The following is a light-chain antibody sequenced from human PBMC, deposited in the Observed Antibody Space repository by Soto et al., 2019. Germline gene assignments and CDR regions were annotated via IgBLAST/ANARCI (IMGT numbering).Light chain of an antibody. V-gene: IGKV3-15*01. CDR1: QSVGRS. Sequence: IVMTQSPATLSVSPGDRATLSCRASQSVGRSLAWYQQKPCQAPRLLTYHASTRATAVPARFSGSGSGTEFSLTISSLQSEDFAVYYCQHHFNWPPFAFGPGTKLEI. J-gene: IGKJ2*01. CDR3: QHHFNWPPFA. CDR2: HAS.